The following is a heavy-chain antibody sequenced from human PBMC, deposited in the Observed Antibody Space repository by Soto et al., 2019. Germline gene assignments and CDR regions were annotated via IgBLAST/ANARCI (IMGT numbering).Heavy chain of an antibody. V-gene: IGHV3-9*01. Sequence: EVQLVESGGGLVQPGRSLRLSCAASGFTFDDYAMHWVRQAPGKGLEWVSGISWNSGSIGYADSVKGRFTISRDNSKKSLYLQMNSLRAEDTALYYCGKVGLGVAGTADYYFDYWGQGTLVTVSS. CDR2: ISWNSGSI. J-gene: IGHJ4*02. CDR3: GKVGLGVAGTADYYFDY. CDR1: GFTFDDYA. D-gene: IGHD2-15*01.